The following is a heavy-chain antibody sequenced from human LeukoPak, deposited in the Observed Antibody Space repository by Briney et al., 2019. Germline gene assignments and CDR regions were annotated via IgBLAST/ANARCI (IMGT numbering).Heavy chain of an antibody. D-gene: IGHD3-10*01. CDR1: GGSISSSSYY. CDR3: ARHLSPYYGSGSYGSLDY. CDR2: IHYSGST. J-gene: IGHJ4*02. Sequence: PSETLSLTCTVSGGSISSSSYYWGWIRQPPGKGLEWIGSIHYSGSTYYNPSLKSRVTISVDTSKNQFSLKLSSVTAADTAVYYCARHLSPYYGSGSYGSLDYWGQGTLVTVSS. V-gene: IGHV4-39*01.